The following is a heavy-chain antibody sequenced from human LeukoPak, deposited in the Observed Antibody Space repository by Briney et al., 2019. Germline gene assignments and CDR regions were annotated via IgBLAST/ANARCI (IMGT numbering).Heavy chain of an antibody. D-gene: IGHD2-2*01. V-gene: IGHV3-30-3*01. CDR1: GFTFTSYA. J-gene: IGHJ6*02. CDR3: AREPSDYYGMDV. CDR2: ISYDGSNK. Sequence: PGRSLRLSCAASGFTFTSYAMHWVRQAPGKGLEWVAVISYDGSNKYYADSVKGRFTISRDNSKNTLYLQMNSLRAEDTAVYYCAREPSDYYGMDVWGQGTTVTVSS.